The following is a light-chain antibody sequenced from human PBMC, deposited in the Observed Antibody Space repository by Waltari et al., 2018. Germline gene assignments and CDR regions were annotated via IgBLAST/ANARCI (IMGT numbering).Light chain of an antibody. CDR1: QDITTS. CDR2: DAA. J-gene: IGKJ2*01. Sequence: DIQLTQSPSSLSAAVGDRVTITCQATQDITTSLSWFQQKPGKAPQLLIYDAASLQEGVPSSFSGTGAGTAFSFTITSLQPEDSATYYCQHYHSLPYTFGRGTKLQIK. CDR3: QHYHSLPYT. V-gene: IGKV1-33*01.